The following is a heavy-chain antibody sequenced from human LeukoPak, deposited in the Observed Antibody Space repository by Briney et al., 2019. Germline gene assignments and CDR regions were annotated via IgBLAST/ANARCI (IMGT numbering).Heavy chain of an antibody. Sequence: GGSLRLSCAASGFTFSSCGMTWVRQAPGKGLEWVSSISVSDGGTYYADSVKGRFTISRDNSKNTLYLQMNSLRAEDTAIYYCAKRGPIYTSSPGNYFDYWGQGTLVTVSS. CDR1: GFTFSSCG. V-gene: IGHV3-23*01. D-gene: IGHD6-6*01. CDR3: AKRGPIYTSSPGNYFDY. J-gene: IGHJ4*02. CDR2: ISVSDGGT.